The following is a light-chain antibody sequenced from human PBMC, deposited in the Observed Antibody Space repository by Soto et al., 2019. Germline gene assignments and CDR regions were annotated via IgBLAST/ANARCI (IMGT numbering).Light chain of an antibody. J-gene: IGKJ3*01. CDR1: QSVASSC. Sequence: EIVFTQSPGTLSLSPGERATLSCTAIQSVASSCLAWYQRKPGQAPRLLIHTTSIRATDIPDRFSGSGSGTDFTITISRLEPEDSAVYYCQQCGGSPLFSFGPGTKVDIK. CDR3: QQCGGSPLFS. V-gene: IGKV3-20*01. CDR2: TTS.